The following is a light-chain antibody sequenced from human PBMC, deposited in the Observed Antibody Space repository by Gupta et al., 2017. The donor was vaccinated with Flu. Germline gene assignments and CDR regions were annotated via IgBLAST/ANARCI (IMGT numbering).Light chain of an antibody. CDR1: QSVGRN. CDR2: GAS. J-gene: IGKJ4*01. Sequence: ETVMTQSPVSLSASPAERVTLSCSASQSVGRNLAWYQQEPGRAPRLLIYGASTRAADIPARFSGSGSGTEFTLTIGSLQSEEFVVYFCQQYSKWPLSFGGGTKVDIK. CDR3: QQYSKWPLS. V-gene: IGKV3D-15*01.